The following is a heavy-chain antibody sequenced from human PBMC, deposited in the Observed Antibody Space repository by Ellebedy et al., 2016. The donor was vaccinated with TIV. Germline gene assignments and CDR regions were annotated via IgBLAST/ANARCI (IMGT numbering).Heavy chain of an antibody. Sequence: PGGSLRLSCAASGFTFSSYAMSWVRQAPGKGLEWVSAISGSGGSTYYADSVKGRFTISRDNSKNTLYLQMNSLRAEDTAVYYCAKDRGGYYGSGTDWFDPWGQGTLVTVSS. V-gene: IGHV3-23*01. CDR1: GFTFSSYA. CDR3: AKDRGGYYGSGTDWFDP. J-gene: IGHJ5*02. D-gene: IGHD3-10*01. CDR2: ISGSGGST.